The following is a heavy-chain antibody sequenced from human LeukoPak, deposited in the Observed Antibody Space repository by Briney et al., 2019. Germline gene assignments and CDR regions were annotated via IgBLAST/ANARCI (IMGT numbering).Heavy chain of an antibody. CDR2: IKQDGSEK. D-gene: IGHD4-17*01. CDR3: ARVGDYGDYDWFDP. CDR1: GFTFSSRDW. J-gene: IGHJ5*02. Sequence: PGGSLRLSCVASGFTFSSRDWMTWVRQAPGKGLEWVANIKQDGSEKNYVDSVKGRFTISRDNAKNSVDLQMNSLRAEDTAVYYCARVGDYGDYDWFDPWGQGTLVTVSS. V-gene: IGHV3-7*01.